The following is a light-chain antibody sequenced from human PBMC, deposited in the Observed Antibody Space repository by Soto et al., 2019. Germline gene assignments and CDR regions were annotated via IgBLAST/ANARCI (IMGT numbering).Light chain of an antibody. Sequence: EIVMTQSPGTLSVSPGERATLSCRASQSVSSNLAWYQQKPGQAPSLLIYGASTRATDIPARFSGSGSGTEFTLTISSLQSEDFALYYSQQYNNWPLTFGGGTKVELK. J-gene: IGKJ4*01. CDR3: QQYNNWPLT. V-gene: IGKV3-15*01. CDR2: GAS. CDR1: QSVSSN.